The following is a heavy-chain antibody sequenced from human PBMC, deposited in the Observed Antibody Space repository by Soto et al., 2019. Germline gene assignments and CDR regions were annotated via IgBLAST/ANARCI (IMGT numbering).Heavy chain of an antibody. D-gene: IGHD2-15*01. Sequence: ASVKVSCKASGYTFTSYGISWVRQAPGQGLEWMGWISAYNGNTNYAQKLQGRVTMTTDTSTSTAYMELRSLRSDDTAVYYCARGDTGYCSGGSCYSSAFDIWGQGTMVTVSS. J-gene: IGHJ3*02. CDR3: ARGDTGYCSGGSCYSSAFDI. CDR2: ISAYNGNT. V-gene: IGHV1-18*01. CDR1: GYTFTSYG.